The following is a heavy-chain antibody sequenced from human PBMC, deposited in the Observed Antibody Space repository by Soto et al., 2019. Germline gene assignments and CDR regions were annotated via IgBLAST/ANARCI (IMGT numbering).Heavy chain of an antibody. D-gene: IGHD6-19*01. CDR3: ARARGIAVAGTRNWFDP. CDR1: GYTFTSYG. Sequence: GASVKVSCKASGYTFTSYGISWVRQAPGQGLEWMGWISAYNGNTNYSQKFQGRVTITRDTSASTAYMELSSLRSEDTAVYYCARARGIAVAGTRNWFDPWGQGTLVTVSS. V-gene: IGHV1-18*01. J-gene: IGHJ5*02. CDR2: ISAYNGNT.